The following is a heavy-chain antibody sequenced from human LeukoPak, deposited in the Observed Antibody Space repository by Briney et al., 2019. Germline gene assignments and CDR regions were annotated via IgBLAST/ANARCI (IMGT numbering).Heavy chain of an antibody. CDR1: GFTFSSYA. Sequence: PGGSLRLSCAASGFTFSSYAMSWVRQAPGKGLEWVSAISGSGGSTYYADSVKGRFAISRDNSKNTLYLQMNSLRAEDTAVYYCAKGYSSSWYYFDYWGQGTLVTVSS. CDR2: ISGSGGST. V-gene: IGHV3-23*01. J-gene: IGHJ4*02. CDR3: AKGYSSSWYYFDY. D-gene: IGHD6-13*01.